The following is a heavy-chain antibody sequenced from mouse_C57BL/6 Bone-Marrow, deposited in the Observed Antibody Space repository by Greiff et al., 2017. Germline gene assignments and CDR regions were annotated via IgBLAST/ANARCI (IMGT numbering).Heavy chain of an antibody. CDR2: IYPGNSDT. J-gene: IGHJ2*01. CDR3: TRGEVGRPYFDY. Sequence: VQLQQSGTVLARPGASVKMSCKTSGYTFTSYWMHWVKQRPGQGLEWIGAIYPGNSDTSYNQKFKGKAKLTAVTSASTAYMELSSLTNEDSAVYYCTRGEVGRPYFDYWGQGTTLTVSS. D-gene: IGHD4-1*01. V-gene: IGHV1-5*01. CDR1: GYTFTSYW.